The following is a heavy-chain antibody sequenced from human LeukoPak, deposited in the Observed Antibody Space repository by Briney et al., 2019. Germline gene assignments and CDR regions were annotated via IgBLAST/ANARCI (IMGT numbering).Heavy chain of an antibody. CDR3: ARVPAAPYYYMDV. CDR2: INPNSGGT. J-gene: IGHJ6*03. D-gene: IGHD2-2*01. Sequence: GASVKVSCKASGYTFTGYYMHWVRQAPGQGLEWMGWINPNSGGTNYAQKFQGRVTMTRDTSISTAYMEPSRLRSDDTAVYYCARVPAAPYYYMDVWGKGTTVTVSS. CDR1: GYTFTGYY. V-gene: IGHV1-2*02.